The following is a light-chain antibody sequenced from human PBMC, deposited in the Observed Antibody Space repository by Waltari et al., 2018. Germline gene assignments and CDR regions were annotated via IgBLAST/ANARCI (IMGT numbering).Light chain of an antibody. V-gene: IGKV1-9*01. Sequence: DIQLTQSPSFLASSVGDRVTITCRASQGIGSYLGWYQEKPGKAPKLLIYVASTLQSGVPSRFSGSGSGTEFTLTISSLQPEDFATYYCQQLSSYPLTFGGGTKVEIK. CDR2: VAS. J-gene: IGKJ4*01. CDR1: QGIGSY. CDR3: QQLSSYPLT.